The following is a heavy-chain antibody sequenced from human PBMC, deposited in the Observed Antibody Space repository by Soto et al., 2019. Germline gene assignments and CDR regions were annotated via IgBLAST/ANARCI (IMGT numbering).Heavy chain of an antibody. V-gene: IGHV3-23*01. CDR3: AKTQNFNGYYTGFDS. CDR1: RFTFSNYA. D-gene: IGHD3-3*01. J-gene: IGHJ4*02. Sequence: GGSLRLSCAASRFTFSNYAMSWARQAPGKGLEWVSTISGSGAHTYYADSVKGRFSISRDKSGNMVFLQVNGLTAGDTAVYYCAKTQNFNGYYTGFDSWGQGTRVTVSS. CDR2: ISGSGAHT.